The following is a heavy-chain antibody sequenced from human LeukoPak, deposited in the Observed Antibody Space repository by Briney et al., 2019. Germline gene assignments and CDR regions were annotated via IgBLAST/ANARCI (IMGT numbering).Heavy chain of an antibody. D-gene: IGHD3-16*01. CDR2: INPNSGGT. V-gene: IGHV1-2*06. CDR3: ARWGDTLNN. J-gene: IGHJ4*02. Sequence: ASVKVSCKAFGYTFIGYHMHWVRQAPGQGLEWMGRINPNSGGTNYAQKFQGRVTMTRDTATSTAYMELSSLRSDDTAVYYCARWGDTLNNWGQGTLVTVSS. CDR1: GYTFIGYH.